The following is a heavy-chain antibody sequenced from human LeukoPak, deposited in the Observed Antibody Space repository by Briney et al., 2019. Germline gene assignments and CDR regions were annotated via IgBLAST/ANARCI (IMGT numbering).Heavy chain of an antibody. CDR2: ISGSSSYI. J-gene: IGHJ4*02. CDR3: AGIAAATAGPFDY. D-gene: IGHD6-13*01. CDR1: GFTFNSYS. V-gene: IGHV3-21*01. Sequence: PGGSLRLSCAASGFTFNSYSMNWVRQAPGKGLEWVSSISGSSSYIYYADSVKGRFTISRDNAKNSLYLQMNSLRAEDTAVYYCAGIAAATAGPFDYWGQGTLVTVSS.